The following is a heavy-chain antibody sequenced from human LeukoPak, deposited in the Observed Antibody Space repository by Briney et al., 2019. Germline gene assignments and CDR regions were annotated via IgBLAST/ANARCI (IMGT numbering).Heavy chain of an antibody. CDR2: IQYDGSKK. CDR3: AKGGPDSGSGLAFDY. V-gene: IGHV3-30*02. D-gene: IGHD3-10*01. Sequence: GGSLRLSCAASGFSFSSYGMHWVRQAPGKGLEWVAFIQYDGSKKYYADSVKGRITISRDNSLYLQMKRLRAEDTAVYYCAKGGPDSGSGLAFDYWGQGTLVTVSS. J-gene: IGHJ4*02. CDR1: GFSFSSYG.